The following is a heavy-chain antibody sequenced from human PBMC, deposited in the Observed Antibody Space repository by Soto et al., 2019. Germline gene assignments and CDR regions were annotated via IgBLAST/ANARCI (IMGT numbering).Heavy chain of an antibody. Sequence: ASVKVSCKASGYTFTGYYMHWVRQAPGQGLEWMGWINPNSGGTNYAQKFQGWVTMTRDTSISTAYMELSRLRSDDTAVYYCAREYSSSTAYYYYGMDVWGQGTTVTVSS. J-gene: IGHJ6*02. D-gene: IGHD6-6*01. CDR3: AREYSSSTAYYYYGMDV. CDR2: INPNSGGT. CDR1: GYTFTGYY. V-gene: IGHV1-2*04.